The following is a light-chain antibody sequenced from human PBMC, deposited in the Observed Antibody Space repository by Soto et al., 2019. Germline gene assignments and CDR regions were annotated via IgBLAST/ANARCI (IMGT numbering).Light chain of an antibody. CDR1: QDINSY. Sequence: DIQMTQSPSSLSASVGDRDTITCRASQDINSYLAWYQQKPGKVPNLLIHSASTLQSGVPSRFSGSGSGTDFTLTISGLQPEDVATYFCQKYNSAPLIGPGTKVDIK. J-gene: IGKJ3*01. CDR2: SAS. V-gene: IGKV1-27*01. CDR3: QKYNSAPL.